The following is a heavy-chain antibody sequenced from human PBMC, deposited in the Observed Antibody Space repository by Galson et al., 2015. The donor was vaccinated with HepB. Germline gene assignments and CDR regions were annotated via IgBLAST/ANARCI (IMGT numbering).Heavy chain of an antibody. CDR3: ARDMHYDSACGDKHFDYGRYG. Sequence: SLRLSCAASGFTFSGYAIHWVRQAPGKGLEWVAVISFDGSGKYYADSVKGRFTISRDNSKNTLYLQMNSLRAEDTAVYYCARDMHYDSACGDKHFDYGRYGWGHGTTATVSS. J-gene: IGHJ6*02. V-gene: IGHV3-30*04. CDR1: GFTFSGYA. CDR2: ISFDGSGK. D-gene: IGHD2-21*02.